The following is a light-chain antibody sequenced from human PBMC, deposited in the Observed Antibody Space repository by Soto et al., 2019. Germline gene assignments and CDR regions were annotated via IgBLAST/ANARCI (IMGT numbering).Light chain of an antibody. J-gene: IGLJ3*02. CDR3: QAYDYSLTASV. Sequence: QTVVTQPPSVSGAPGQRVTISCTGSSSNIGAIYDVYWYQQLPGKAPKLLIYGNSNRPSGVPDRFSGSKSGTSASLAITGLQAEDEADYYCQAYDYSLTASVFGGGTKLTVL. V-gene: IGLV1-40*01. CDR2: GNS. CDR1: SSNIGAIYD.